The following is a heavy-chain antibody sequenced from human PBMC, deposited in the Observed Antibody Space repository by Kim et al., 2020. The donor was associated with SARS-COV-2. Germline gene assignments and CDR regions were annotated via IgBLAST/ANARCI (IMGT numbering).Heavy chain of an antibody. CDR2: IWYDGSNK. D-gene: IGHD6-13*01. Sequence: GGSLRLSCAASGFNFSSYGMHWVRQAPGKGLEWVAVIWYDGSNKYYADSVKGRFTISRDNSKNTLYLQMNSLRAEDTAVYYCARDLALAAAGGAEYFQHWGQGTLLTVS. CDR3: ARDLALAAAGGAEYFQH. V-gene: IGHV3-33*01. CDR1: GFNFSSYG. J-gene: IGHJ1*01.